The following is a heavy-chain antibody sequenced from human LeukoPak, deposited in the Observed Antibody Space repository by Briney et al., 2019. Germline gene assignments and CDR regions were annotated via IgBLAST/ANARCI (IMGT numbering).Heavy chain of an antibody. J-gene: IGHJ4*02. V-gene: IGHV3-30-3*01. CDR1: GFTFSSYA. D-gene: IGHD6-19*01. Sequence: GGSLRLSCAASGFTFSSYAMHWVRQAPGKGLEWVAVISYDGSNKYYADSVKGRFTISRDNSKNTLYLQMNGLRAEDTAVYYCARDGGSWAVADMGYYFDYWGQGTLVTVSS. CDR3: ARDGGSWAVADMGYYFDY. CDR2: ISYDGSNK.